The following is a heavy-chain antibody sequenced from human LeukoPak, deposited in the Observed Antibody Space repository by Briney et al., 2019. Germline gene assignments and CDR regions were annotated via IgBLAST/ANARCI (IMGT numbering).Heavy chain of an antibody. V-gene: IGHV3-23*01. CDR1: GFTFSSYA. Sequence: PGGSLRLSCAASGFTFSSYAMSWVRQAPGKGLEWVSAISGSGGSTYYADSVKGRFTIPRDNSKNTLYLQMNSLRAEDTAVYYCAKPRESYYDFWSGSGAFDIWGQGTMVTVSS. CDR2: ISGSGGST. J-gene: IGHJ3*02. CDR3: AKPRESYYDFWSGSGAFDI. D-gene: IGHD3-3*01.